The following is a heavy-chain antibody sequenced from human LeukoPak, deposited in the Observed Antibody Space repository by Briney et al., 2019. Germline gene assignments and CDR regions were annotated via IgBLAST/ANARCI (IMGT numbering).Heavy chain of an antibody. CDR1: GGSISSSNW. D-gene: IGHD3-10*01. CDR2: IYHSGST. Sequence: SETLSLTCAVSGGSISSSNWWSWVRQPPGKGLEWIGEIYHSGSTNYNPSLKSRVTISVDKSKNQFSLKLSSVTAADTAVYYCARGLGDTVSDWFDPWGQGTLVTVSS. V-gene: IGHV4-4*02. J-gene: IGHJ5*02. CDR3: ARGLGDTVSDWFDP.